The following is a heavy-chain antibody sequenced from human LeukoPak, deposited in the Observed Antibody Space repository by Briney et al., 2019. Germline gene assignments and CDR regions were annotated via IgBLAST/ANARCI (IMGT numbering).Heavy chain of an antibody. D-gene: IGHD3-3*01. Sequence: ASVKVSCKVSGHTLTELSMHWVRQAPGKGLEWMGGFDPEDGETIYAQKFQGRVTMTEDTSTDTAYMELSSLRSEDTAVYYCATWGFWSGYYPYYYYYMDVWGKGTTVTVSS. CDR3: ATWGFWSGYYPYYYYYMDV. J-gene: IGHJ6*03. CDR1: GHTLTELS. V-gene: IGHV1-24*01. CDR2: FDPEDGET.